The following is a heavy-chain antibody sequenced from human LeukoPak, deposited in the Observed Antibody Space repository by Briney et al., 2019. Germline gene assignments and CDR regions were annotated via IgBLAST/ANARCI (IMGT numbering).Heavy chain of an antibody. Sequence: SETLSLTCTVSGGSISSYYWSWIRQPPGKGLEWIGYIYYSGSTNYNPSLKSRVTISVDTSKNQLSLKLSSVTAADTAVYYCARMRGYCSSTSCRNWFDPWGQGTLVTVSS. D-gene: IGHD2-2*01. CDR1: GGSISSYY. V-gene: IGHV4-59*01. J-gene: IGHJ5*02. CDR3: ARMRGYCSSTSCRNWFDP. CDR2: IYYSGST.